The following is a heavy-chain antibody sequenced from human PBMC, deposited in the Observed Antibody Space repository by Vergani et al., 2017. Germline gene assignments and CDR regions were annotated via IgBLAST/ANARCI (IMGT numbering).Heavy chain of an antibody. CDR2: NNAGNGNT. CDR3: AAERGLFYDILTGYLVKNWFDP. D-gene: IGHD3-9*01. Sequence: QVQLVQSGAEVKKPGASVKVSCKASGYTFTSYPMHWVRQASRQRLERMGWNNAGNGNTKYSQKFQGRVTITRDTSASTAYMERSSLRSYDAAEYYCAAERGLFYDILTGYLVKNWFDPWGQGTLVTVSA. CDR1: GYTFTSYP. V-gene: IGHV1-3*01. J-gene: IGHJ5*02.